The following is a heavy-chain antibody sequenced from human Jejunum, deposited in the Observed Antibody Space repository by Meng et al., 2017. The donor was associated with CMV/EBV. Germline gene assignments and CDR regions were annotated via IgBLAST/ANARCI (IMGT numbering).Heavy chain of an antibody. J-gene: IGHJ4*02. V-gene: IGHV1-3*01. Sequence: TFSGVPLTGVRPAPRQRLEWMGWVNAANGDTKYSQEFQGRGTITRDTSATTAYMDLSSLRSEDTTSDFGSRSSPGGAVAGDYDFVGWGQGTLVTVSS. CDR1: TFSGVP. D-gene: IGHD6-19*01. CDR2: VNAANGDT. CDR3: SRSSPGGAVAGDYDFVG.